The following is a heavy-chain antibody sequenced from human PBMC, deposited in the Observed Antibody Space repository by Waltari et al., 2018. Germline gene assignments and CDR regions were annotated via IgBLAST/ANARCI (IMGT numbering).Heavy chain of an antibody. CDR2: INQSGST. CDR1: GGSFSGSY. CDR3: ARVGTLRITMVRGVITPVYNWFDP. J-gene: IGHJ5*02. V-gene: IGHV4-34*01. Sequence: QVQLQQWGAGLLKPSETLSLTVAGYGGSFSGSYWSWILQPPGKGLEWVGEINQSGSTNTNPSLKSRVTISVDTSKNQFSLKLSSVTAADTAVYYCARVGTLRITMVRGVITPVYNWFDPWGQGTLVTVSS. D-gene: IGHD3-10*01.